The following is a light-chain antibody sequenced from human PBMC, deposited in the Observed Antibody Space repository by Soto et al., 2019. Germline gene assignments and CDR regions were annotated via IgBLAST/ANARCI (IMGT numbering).Light chain of an antibody. V-gene: IGLV2-14*01. CDR1: SSDVGGYNY. CDR3: SSYTSSSTLYV. J-gene: IGLJ1*01. CDR2: EVS. Sequence: QSVLTQPASVSGAPGQSITISCTGTSSDVGGYNYVSWYQQHPGKAPKLMIYEVSNRPSGVSNRFSGSNSGNTASLTISGLQAEDEADYYCSSYTSSSTLYVFGTGTKGTVL.